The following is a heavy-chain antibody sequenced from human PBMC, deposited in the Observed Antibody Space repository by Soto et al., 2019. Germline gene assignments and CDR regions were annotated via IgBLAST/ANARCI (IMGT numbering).Heavy chain of an antibody. CDR1: GDSVSSSRYY. CDR2: IYYRGST. V-gene: IGHV4-39*01. CDR3: ARHLHPTTGYCPSTSCYHFDY. Sequence: SEALSLTCTVSGDSVSSSRYYWVGVRQPPGKVLEWIGSIYYRGSTYYSPSLKSRVTISVDTSKNQFSLKLSSVTAADTAVYYCARHLHPTTGYCPSTSCYHFDYWGQGTLVTVSS. D-gene: IGHD2-2*01. J-gene: IGHJ4*02.